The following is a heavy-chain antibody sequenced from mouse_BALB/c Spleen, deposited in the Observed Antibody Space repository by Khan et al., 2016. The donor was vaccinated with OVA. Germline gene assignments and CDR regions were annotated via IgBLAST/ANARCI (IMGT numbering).Heavy chain of an antibody. CDR3: AASCLFYYSFDY. CDR1: GYTFTSYW. J-gene: IGHJ4*01. CDR2: INSSTGYT. D-gene: IGHD6-1*01. V-gene: IGHV1-7*01. Sequence: QVQLQQSGAELAKPGASVKMSCKASGYTFTSYWMHWVKQRPGQGLEWIGYINSSTGYTEYNQKFKDKATLTTDESSSTAYMQLSSMTSEDSAVPYNAASCLFYYSFDYWGQGTSVTVSS.